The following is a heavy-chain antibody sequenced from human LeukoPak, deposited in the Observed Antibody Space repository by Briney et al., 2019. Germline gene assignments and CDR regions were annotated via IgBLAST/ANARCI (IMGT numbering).Heavy chain of an antibody. CDR3: ARWNPGYSSDWRIDY. D-gene: IGHD6-19*01. V-gene: IGHV3-7*01. Sequence: PGGSLRLSCAASGFTFSSYWMSWVRQAPGEGLEWVANVNQDGDERNYADSVKGRFTISRDNAKILVYLQMNSLRAEDTAVYHCARWNPGYSSDWRIDYWGQGALVTVSS. CDR1: GFTFSSYW. CDR2: VNQDGDER. J-gene: IGHJ4*02.